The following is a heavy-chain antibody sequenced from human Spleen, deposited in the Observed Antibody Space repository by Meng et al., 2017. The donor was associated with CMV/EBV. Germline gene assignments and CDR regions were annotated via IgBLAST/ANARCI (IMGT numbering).Heavy chain of an antibody. CDR3: AVWGGTGAFDI. Sequence: GGSLRLSCAASGFTFSDYYMNWVRQAPGKGLEWVSSISSSSTIYYADSVKGRFTISRDNAKNSLYLQMNSLRAEDTAVYYCAVWGGTGAFDIWGQGTKVTVSS. J-gene: IGHJ3*02. D-gene: IGHD3/OR15-3a*01. CDR2: ISSSSTI. CDR1: GFTFSDYY. V-gene: IGHV3-69-1*01.